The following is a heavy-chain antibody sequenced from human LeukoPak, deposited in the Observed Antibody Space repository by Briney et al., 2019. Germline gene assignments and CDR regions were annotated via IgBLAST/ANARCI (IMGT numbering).Heavy chain of an antibody. D-gene: IGHD2-15*01. CDR1: GFTFDDYA. CDR3: AKEQYSKGFFDY. CDR2: ISWNSGSI. Sequence: PGGSLRLSCAASGFTFDDYAMHWVRQAPGKGLEWVSGISWNSGSIGYADSVKGRFTISRDNSKNTLYLQMNSLRAEDTAVYYCAKEQYSKGFFDYWGQGTLVTVSS. J-gene: IGHJ4*02. V-gene: IGHV3-9*01.